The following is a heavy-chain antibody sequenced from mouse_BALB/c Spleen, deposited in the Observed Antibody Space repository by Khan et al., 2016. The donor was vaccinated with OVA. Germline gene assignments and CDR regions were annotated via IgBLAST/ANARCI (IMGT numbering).Heavy chain of an antibody. J-gene: IGHJ3*01. CDR1: GFNIKDTY. Sequence: VQLKQSGAELVKPGASVKLSCTASGFNIKDTYMHWVKQRPEQGLEWIGRIDPATGNTKYDPKFQGKVTITADTSSNTAYLQLSSLTSEDTAVYYCAGDGNYRWFAYWGQETLVTVSA. D-gene: IGHD2-1*01. V-gene: IGHV14-3*02. CDR2: IDPATGNT. CDR3: AGDGNYRWFAY.